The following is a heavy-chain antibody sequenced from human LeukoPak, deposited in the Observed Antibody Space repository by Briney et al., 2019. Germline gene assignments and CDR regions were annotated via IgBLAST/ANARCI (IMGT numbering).Heavy chain of an antibody. CDR3: ARSPPSTGYDRFDT. D-gene: IGHD5-12*01. CDR1: GYMFNIYG. J-gene: IGHJ4*02. Sequence: GASVKVSSKASGYMFNIYGISWVRQAPGQGLEWMGWISAFNGNTNYARNFQDRVTMTTDTSTSTAYMELTSLSSDDTAVYYCARSPPSTGYDRFDTWGQGTLVTVPS. CDR2: ISAFNGNT. V-gene: IGHV1-18*01.